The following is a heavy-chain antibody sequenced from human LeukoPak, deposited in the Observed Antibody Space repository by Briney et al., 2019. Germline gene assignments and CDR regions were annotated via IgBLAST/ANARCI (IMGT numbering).Heavy chain of an antibody. J-gene: IGHJ5*02. CDR1: GFTFSNYW. CDR2: IKQDESEK. Sequence: GGSLRLSCAASGFTFSNYWMTWVRQAPGKGLEWVANIKQDESEKYYVDSVKGRFTISRDNSKNTLYLQMNSLRAEDTAVYYCAKDPRRYYYGSGSHPFGWFDPWGQGTLVTVSS. V-gene: IGHV3-7*03. CDR3: AKDPRRYYYGSGSHPFGWFDP. D-gene: IGHD3-10*01.